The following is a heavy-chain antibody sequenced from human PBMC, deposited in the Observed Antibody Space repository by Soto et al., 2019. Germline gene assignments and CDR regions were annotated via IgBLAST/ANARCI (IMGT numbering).Heavy chain of an antibody. J-gene: IGHJ6*02. V-gene: IGHV3-23*01. CDR1: GFTFSSYA. Sequence: PGGSLRLSCAASGFTFSSYAMSWVRQAPGKGLEWVSAISGSGGSTYYADSVKGRFTISRDNSKNTLYLQMNSLRAEDTAVYYCAKDREPFPDYDFWSRGMDVWGQGTTVTVSS. CDR3: AKDREPFPDYDFWSRGMDV. D-gene: IGHD3-3*01. CDR2: ISGSGGST.